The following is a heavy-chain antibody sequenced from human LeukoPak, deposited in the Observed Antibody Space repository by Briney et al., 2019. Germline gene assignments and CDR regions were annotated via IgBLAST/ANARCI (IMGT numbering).Heavy chain of an antibody. J-gene: IGHJ4*02. Sequence: GRSLRLSCAASGFTFSTYGMHWVRQAPGKGLEWVTVISYDGSNKYYADSVKGRFTISRDNSKNTLYLQMNSLRAEDTAVYYCAREWELPLVFDYWGQGTLVTVSS. V-gene: IGHV3-30*03. D-gene: IGHD1-26*01. CDR3: AREWELPLVFDY. CDR1: GFTFSTYG. CDR2: ISYDGSNK.